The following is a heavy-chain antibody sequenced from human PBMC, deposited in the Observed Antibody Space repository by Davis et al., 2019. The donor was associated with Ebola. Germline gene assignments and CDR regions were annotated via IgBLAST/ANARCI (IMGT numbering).Heavy chain of an antibody. V-gene: IGHV3-23*01. Sequence: PGGPLRPSFAAFGFTFSSHAMSWVRQAPGKGLEWVSSISVRSITYHADSVKGRFTISRDNSKNTLYLQMNGLRAEDTAVYYCAKVHPPTTVTTGWFDPWGQGTLVTVSS. CDR3: AKVHPPTTVTTGWFDP. D-gene: IGHD4-17*01. J-gene: IGHJ5*02. CDR2: ISVRSIT. CDR1: GFTFSSHA.